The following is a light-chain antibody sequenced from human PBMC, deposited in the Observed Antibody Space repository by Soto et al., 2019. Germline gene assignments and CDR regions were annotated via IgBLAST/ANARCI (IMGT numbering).Light chain of an antibody. Sequence: VLTQPPSVSGAPGQRVTISCTGSSSNIGAGYDVHWYQQLPGTAPKLLIYGNSNRPSGVPDRFSGSKSGTSASLAITGLQAEDEADYYCQSYDSSLSVWVFGGGTQLTVL. CDR1: SSNIGAGYD. CDR2: GNS. J-gene: IGLJ3*02. CDR3: QSYDSSLSVWV. V-gene: IGLV1-40*01.